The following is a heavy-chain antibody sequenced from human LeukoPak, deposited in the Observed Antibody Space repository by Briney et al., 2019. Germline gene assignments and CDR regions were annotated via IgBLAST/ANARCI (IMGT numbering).Heavy chain of an antibody. CDR2: IYTSGST. Sequence: SVTLSLTCTVSGGSISSGSYYWRWIRQPAGKGLEWIGRIYTSGSTNYNPSLKSRVTISVDTSKNQFSLKLSSVTAADTAVYYCARDREYCSSTSCYTGRDAFDIWGQGTMVTVSS. CDR3: ARDREYCSSTSCYTGRDAFDI. CDR1: GGSISSGSYY. V-gene: IGHV4-61*02. J-gene: IGHJ3*02. D-gene: IGHD2-2*02.